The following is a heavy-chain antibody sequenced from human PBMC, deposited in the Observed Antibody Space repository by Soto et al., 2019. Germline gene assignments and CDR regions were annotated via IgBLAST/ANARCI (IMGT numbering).Heavy chain of an antibody. CDR1: GGSISSYY. D-gene: IGHD4-17*01. CDR3: ARVRTTVVTGWFDP. CDR2: IYYSGST. J-gene: IGHJ5*02. Sequence: PSETLSLTCTVSGGSISSYYWSWIRQPPGKGLEWVGYIYYSGSTNYNPSLKSRVTISVDTSKNQFSLKLSSVTAADTAVYYCARVRTTVVTGWFDPWGQGTLVTVS. V-gene: IGHV4-59*01.